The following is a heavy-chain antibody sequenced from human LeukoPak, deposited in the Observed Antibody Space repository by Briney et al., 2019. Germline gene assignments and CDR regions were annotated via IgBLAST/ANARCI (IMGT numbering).Heavy chain of an antibody. CDR2: IYYSGST. D-gene: IGHD3-3*01. CDR3: ARDMVWSGYHNWFDP. J-gene: IGHJ5*02. Sequence: PSETLSLTCTVSGGSISSYYWSWIRQPPGKGLGWIGYIYYSGSTNYNPSLKSRVTISVDTSKNQFSLKLSSVTAADTAVYYCARDMVWSGYHNWFDPWGQGTLVTVSS. V-gene: IGHV4-59*01. CDR1: GGSISSYY.